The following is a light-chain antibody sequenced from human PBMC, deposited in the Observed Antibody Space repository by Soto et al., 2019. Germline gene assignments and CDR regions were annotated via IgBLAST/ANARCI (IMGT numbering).Light chain of an antibody. J-gene: IGKJ4*01. Sequence: DIQITQSPSTLSASVVDRVTITCRANQSINNYLSWYQQKSGRAPDRLIFGASTLASGVPSRFSGSGSGTNFTLTISGLQPEDFATYFCQQTFSSPLTFGGGTRWIS. CDR1: QSINNY. CDR3: QQTFSSPLT. V-gene: IGKV1-39*01. CDR2: GAS.